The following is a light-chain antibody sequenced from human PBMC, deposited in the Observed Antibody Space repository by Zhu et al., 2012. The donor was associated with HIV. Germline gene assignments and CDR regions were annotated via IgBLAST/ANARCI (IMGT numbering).Light chain of an antibody. CDR2: GPS. CDR1: QSVSSY. CDR3: QQYFRSPMT. V-gene: IGKV3-20*01. J-gene: IGKJ1*01. Sequence: EIVLTQSPATLSLSPGERATLSCRASQSVSSYLAWYQQKPGQALRLLIYGPSNRATGIPERFSGSGSGTDFTLTISRLESEDFAVYYCQQYFRSPMTFGQGTKLEIK.